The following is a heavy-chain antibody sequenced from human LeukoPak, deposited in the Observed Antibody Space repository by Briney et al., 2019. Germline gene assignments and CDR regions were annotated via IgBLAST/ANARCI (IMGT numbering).Heavy chain of an antibody. D-gene: IGHD6-19*01. CDR1: GFTFSSYW. J-gene: IGHJ6*02. CDR2: IKQDGSEK. CDR3: AKDSGWRGNYGMDV. Sequence: GGSLRLSCAASGFTFSSYWMSWVRQAPGKGLEWVANIKQDGSEKYYVDSVKGRFTISRDNAKNSLYLQMNNLRAEDTAVYYCAKDSGWRGNYGMDVWGQGTTVTVSS. V-gene: IGHV3-7*01.